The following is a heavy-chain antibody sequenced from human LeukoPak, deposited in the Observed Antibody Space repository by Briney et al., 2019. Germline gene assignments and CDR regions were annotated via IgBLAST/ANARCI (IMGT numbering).Heavy chain of an antibody. D-gene: IGHD1-1*01. CDR2: IKQDGSEK. CDR1: GFTFSSYW. V-gene: IGHV3-7*01. J-gene: IGHJ4*02. Sequence: PGGSLRLSCAASGFTFSSYWMSWVRQAPGKGLEWVANIKQDGSEKYYVDSVKGRFTISRDNAKNLLYLQMDSLRVEDTAIYYCARDPRTVRIWGQGTLVTVSS. CDR3: ARDPRTVRI.